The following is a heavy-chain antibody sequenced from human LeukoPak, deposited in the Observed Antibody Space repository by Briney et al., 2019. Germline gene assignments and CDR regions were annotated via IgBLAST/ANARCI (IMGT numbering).Heavy chain of an antibody. CDR3: AKTTAGYSSGRYPGWPVDY. CDR2: ISGSGGST. D-gene: IGHD6-19*01. CDR1: GFTFGSYA. Sequence: GGFLRLSCAASGFTFGSYAMYWVRQAPGKGLEWVSGISGSGGSTFYADSAKGRFTISRDNSENTVYLQMNSLRADDTAVYYCAKTTAGYSSGRYPGWPVDYWGQETLVTVSS. V-gene: IGHV3-23*01. J-gene: IGHJ4*02.